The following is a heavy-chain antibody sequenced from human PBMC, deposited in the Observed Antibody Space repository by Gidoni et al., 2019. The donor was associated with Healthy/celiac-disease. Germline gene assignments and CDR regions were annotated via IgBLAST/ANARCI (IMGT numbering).Heavy chain of an antibody. CDR3: ARGSRYFDWTPRAVGANFDY. D-gene: IGHD3-9*01. V-gene: IGHV4-34*01. CDR1: GGSFSGYY. J-gene: IGHJ4*02. CDR2: INHSGST. Sequence: QVQLQQWGAGLLKPSETLSLTCAVYGGSFSGYYWSWIRQPPGKGLEWIGEINHSGSTNYNPSLKSRVTISVDTSKNQFSLKLSSVTAADTAVYYCARGSRYFDWTPRAVGANFDYWGQGTLVTVSS.